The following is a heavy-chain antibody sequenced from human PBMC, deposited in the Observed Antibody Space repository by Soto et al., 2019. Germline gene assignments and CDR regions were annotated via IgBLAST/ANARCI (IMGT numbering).Heavy chain of an antibody. CDR3: ATSYSGSYYEEYYFDY. CDR2: IYYSGST. V-gene: IGHV4-39*01. Sequence: SETLSLTSPVSGVSISSSSYYLGWLRPPPGKGLEWIGSIYYSGSTYYNPSLKSRVTISVDTSKNQFSLKLSSVTAADTAVYYCATSYSGSYYEEYYFDYWGQGTLVTVSA. J-gene: IGHJ4*02. CDR1: GVSISSSSYY. D-gene: IGHD1-26*01.